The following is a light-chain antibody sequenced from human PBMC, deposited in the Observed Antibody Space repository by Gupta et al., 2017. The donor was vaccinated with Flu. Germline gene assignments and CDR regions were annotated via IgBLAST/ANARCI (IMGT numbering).Light chain of an antibody. CDR1: QNIANY. CDR2: GAS. J-gene: IGKJ5*01. V-gene: IGKV1-39*01. CDR3: QQSYSIPVT. Sequence: DAEMTQSSSSLSASVGDRVTITCRSSQNIANYLDWYQQKSGEVPKLLIYGASSLQTGVPSRFSGSGSETDFTLTISSLQPEDFATYYCQQSYSIPVTFGQGTRLEI.